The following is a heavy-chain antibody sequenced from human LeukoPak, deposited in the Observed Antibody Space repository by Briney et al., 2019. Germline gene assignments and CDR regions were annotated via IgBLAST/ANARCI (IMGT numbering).Heavy chain of an antibody. Sequence: PGGSLRLSCAASGFTFSSYAMSWVRQAPGKGLEWVSAISGSGGSTYYADSVKGRFTISRDNSKNTLYLQMNSLRAEDTAVYYCAKLWAGNNDPYGPTSFDYWGQGTLVTVSS. V-gene: IGHV3-23*01. D-gene: IGHD1/OR15-1a*01. J-gene: IGHJ4*02. CDR1: GFTFSSYA. CDR3: AKLWAGNNDPYGPTSFDY. CDR2: ISGSGGST.